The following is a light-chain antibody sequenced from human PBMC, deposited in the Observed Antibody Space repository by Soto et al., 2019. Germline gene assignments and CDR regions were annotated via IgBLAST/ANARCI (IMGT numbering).Light chain of an antibody. J-gene: IGKJ1*01. CDR3: QQYGGSHRT. CDR2: GAS. Sequence: EIVLTQSPGTLSLSPGEGATLSCRASQSINSFLAWYQQRRGQAPRLLIHGASNRATGIPDRFSGSGSGTDFTLTISRLEPEDFAVYYCQQYGGSHRTFGQGTKVDIK. V-gene: IGKV3-20*01. CDR1: QSINSF.